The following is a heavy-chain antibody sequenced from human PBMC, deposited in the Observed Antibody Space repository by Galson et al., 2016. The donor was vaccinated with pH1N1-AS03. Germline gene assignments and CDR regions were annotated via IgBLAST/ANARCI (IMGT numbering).Heavy chain of an antibody. CDR2: ISISSRTR. CDR1: GFSFSSYS. J-gene: IGHJ6*02. D-gene: IGHD3-16*01. Sequence: SLRLSCAASGFSFSSYSMNWVRQAPGKGLEWVSDISISSRTRNYADSVKGRFTISRDNAKNSLFLQMNSLRGEDTAVYYCARERAMITFGGVGPAMDVWGQGTTVTVSS. CDR3: ARERAMITFGGVGPAMDV. V-gene: IGHV3-48*04.